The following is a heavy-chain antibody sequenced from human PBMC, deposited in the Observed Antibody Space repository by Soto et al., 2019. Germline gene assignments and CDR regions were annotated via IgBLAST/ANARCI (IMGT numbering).Heavy chain of an antibody. D-gene: IGHD3-16*01. CDR1: GFTVSNNY. CDR2: IYSGGCT. V-gene: IGHV3-66*01. Sequence: EEQLVESGGDLVQPGGSLRLSCAASGFTVSNNYMSWVRPAPGKGLEWVSLIYSGGCTYYAESVKVRFTISRDSSKNTLYLQMNSLRAEDTAMYYCAAYSHKGYWGQGTLVTVSS. J-gene: IGHJ4*02. CDR3: AAYSHKGY.